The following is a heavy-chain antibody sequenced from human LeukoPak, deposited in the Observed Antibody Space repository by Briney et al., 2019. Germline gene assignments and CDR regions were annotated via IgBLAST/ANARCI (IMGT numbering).Heavy chain of an antibody. V-gene: IGHV1-69*13. Sequence: SVNVSCKASVGTFSSYAIIWVLQAPGHRHESMGGIIPIFGTANYAQKFQGRVTITADESTRTAYIEQGSLRSHDTPGHHRPRAGGSARSDIVGVPAAKIGIYYGMDVWGQGTTVTVSS. CDR2: IIPIFGTA. CDR1: VGTFSSYA. CDR3: PRAGGSARSDIVGVPAAKIGIYYGMDV. D-gene: IGHD2-2*01. J-gene: IGHJ6*02.